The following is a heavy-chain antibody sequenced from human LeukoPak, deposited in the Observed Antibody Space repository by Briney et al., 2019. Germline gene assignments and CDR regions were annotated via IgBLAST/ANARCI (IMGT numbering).Heavy chain of an antibody. CDR2: IKQDGSEK. Sequence: GGSLRLSCAASGFTFSSYWMSWVRQAPGKGLEWVANIKQDGSEKYYVDSVKGRFTISRDNAKNSLYLQMNSLRAEDTAVYYCARDWYSGSYSGGYFDYWAQGTLVTVSS. CDR1: GFTFSSYW. CDR3: ARDWYSGSYSGGYFDY. V-gene: IGHV3-7*01. D-gene: IGHD1-26*01. J-gene: IGHJ4*02.